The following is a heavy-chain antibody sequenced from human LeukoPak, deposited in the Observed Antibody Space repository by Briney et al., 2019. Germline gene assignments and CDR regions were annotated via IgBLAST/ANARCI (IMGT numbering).Heavy chain of an antibody. CDR1: GFTFSNYW. Sequence: RGSLRLSCATSGFTFSNYWMTWVRQAPGKGLELVASIREDGSEKDYVDTVKGRFTISRDNAKNSLYLQMNSLRAEDTAVYYCARSYDYIWGTYRPSYYFDYWGQGTMVTVSS. J-gene: IGHJ4*02. D-gene: IGHD3-16*02. V-gene: IGHV3-7*01. CDR2: IREDGSEK. CDR3: ARSYDYIWGTYRPSYYFDY.